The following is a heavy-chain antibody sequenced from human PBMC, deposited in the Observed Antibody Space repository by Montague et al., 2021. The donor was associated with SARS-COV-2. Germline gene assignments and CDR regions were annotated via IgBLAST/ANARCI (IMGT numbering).Heavy chain of an antibody. D-gene: IGHD3-16*01. Sequence: PALVKPTQTLTLTCTVSGFSLSTSGMCVGWIRQPPGKALAWLALIDWDDDKYYSPSLKTRLTITKDTSRNQVVLTMTNVDPGDTGTYYCARYTSRKYGCFDYWGQGALVSVSS. CDR2: IDWDDDK. V-gene: IGHV2-70*13. CDR1: GFSLSTSGMC. CDR3: ARYTSRKYGCFDY. J-gene: IGHJ4*02.